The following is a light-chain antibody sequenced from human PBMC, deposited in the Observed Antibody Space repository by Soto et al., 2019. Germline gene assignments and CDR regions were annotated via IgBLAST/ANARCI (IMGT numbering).Light chain of an antibody. V-gene: IGKV3-20*01. CDR2: DAS. CDR3: QEYDGAPIT. J-gene: IGKJ5*01. Sequence: EIVLTQSPDTLSLSPGERATLSCRASQSIRSERLAWYQQKPGQAPRLVIFDASNRASGMPERFSGSGSGTDFTLTIARLEPEDFAVYYCQEYDGAPITFGLETRLETK. CDR1: QSIRSER.